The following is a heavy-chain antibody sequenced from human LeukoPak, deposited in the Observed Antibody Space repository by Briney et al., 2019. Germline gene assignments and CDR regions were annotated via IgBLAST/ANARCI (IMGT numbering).Heavy chain of an antibody. CDR2: INHSGST. J-gene: IGHJ4*02. V-gene: IGHV4-34*01. CDR3: ARVLVYYGSGSQAALHFDY. D-gene: IGHD3-10*01. CDR1: GGSFSGYY. Sequence: SETLSLTCAVYGGSFSGYYWSWIRQPPGKGLEWIGEINHSGSTNYNPSLKSRVTISVDTSKNQFSPKLSSVTAADTAVYYCARVLVYYGSGSQAALHFDYWGQGTLVTVSS.